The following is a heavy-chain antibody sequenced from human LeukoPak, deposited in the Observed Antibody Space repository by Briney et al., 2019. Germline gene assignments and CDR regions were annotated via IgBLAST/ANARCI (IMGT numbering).Heavy chain of an antibody. J-gene: IGHJ6*03. CDR1: GYTFTSYG. Sequence: GASVKVSCKASGYTFTSYGISWVRQAPGQGLEWMGWISAYNGNTNYAQKLQGRVTMTTDTSTSTAYMELRSLRSDDTAVYYCAREIHYDILTGLYYYYYMDVWGKGTTVTVSS. CDR2: ISAYNGNT. D-gene: IGHD3-9*01. CDR3: AREIHYDILTGLYYYYYMDV. V-gene: IGHV1-18*01.